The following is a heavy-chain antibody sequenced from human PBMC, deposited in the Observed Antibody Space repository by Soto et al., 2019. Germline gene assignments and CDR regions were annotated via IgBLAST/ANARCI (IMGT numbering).Heavy chain of an antibody. CDR2: VTSSGPT. CDR3: AREVGYSYGQNWFDP. J-gene: IGHJ5*02. V-gene: IGHV4-59*01. D-gene: IGHD5-18*01. Sequence: SETLSLTCSVSGDSINSDNWSWIRQSPGKGLEWIGHVTSSGPTYISPSLKGRVTISVDTSKNQFFLSLSSVTAADTAIYYCAREVGYSYGQNWFDPWGQGTLVTVSS. CDR1: GDSINSDN.